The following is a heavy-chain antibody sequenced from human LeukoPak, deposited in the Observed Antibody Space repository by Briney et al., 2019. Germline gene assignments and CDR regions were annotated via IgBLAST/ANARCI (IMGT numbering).Heavy chain of an antibody. CDR2: ISSSGSTI. D-gene: IGHD2-21*02. CDR3: ATGYCGGDCYEFDY. V-gene: IGHV3-11*04. J-gene: IGHJ4*02. CDR1: GFTFSDYY. Sequence: PGGSLRLSCAASGFTFSDYYMSWIRQALGKGLEWVSYISSSGSTIYYADSVKGRFTISRDNAKNSLYLQMNSLRAEDTAVYYCATGYCGGDCYEFDYWGQGTLVTVSS.